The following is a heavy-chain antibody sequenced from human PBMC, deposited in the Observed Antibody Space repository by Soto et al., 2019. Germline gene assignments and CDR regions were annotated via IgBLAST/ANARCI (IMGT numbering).Heavy chain of an antibody. CDR1: GGSISRYY. V-gene: IGHV4-59*01. D-gene: IGHD6-6*01. CDR2: IYYSGST. J-gene: IGHJ4*02. Sequence: QVQLQESGPGLVKPSETLSLTCTVSGGSISRYYWSWIRQPPGKGLEWIGYIYYSGSTNYNPSLKRRVTIAVDTSKNQFSLKLSSVTAADTAVYYCATAGEYRSSSPFDYWGQGTLVTVSS. CDR3: ATAGEYRSSSPFDY.